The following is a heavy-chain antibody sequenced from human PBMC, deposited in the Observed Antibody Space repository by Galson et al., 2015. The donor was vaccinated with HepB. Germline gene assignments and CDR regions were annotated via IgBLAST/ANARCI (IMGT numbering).Heavy chain of an antibody. CDR1: GDSVSANTAV. CDR2: TYYRSKWQK. J-gene: IGHJ6*02. Sequence: CAISGDSVSANTAVWNWIRQSPSRGLEWLGRTYYRSKWQKDYEVSMKSRITISTDTSRNQVSLQLNSMSHEDTAVYYCAYGVDVWGQGTTVTVSS. V-gene: IGHV6-1*01. CDR3: AYGVDV.